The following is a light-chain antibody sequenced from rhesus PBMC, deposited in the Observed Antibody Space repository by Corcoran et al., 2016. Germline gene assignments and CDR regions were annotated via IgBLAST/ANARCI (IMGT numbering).Light chain of an antibody. CDR3: QHGYGTPLT. Sequence: DIQMTQSPSSLSASVGDRVTITCRASENVNNYLNWYQQKPVKAPKLLIYKASTLQSGVPSRFSGSGSGTDYTFTSSSLQPEDVATYYCQHGYGTPLTFGGGTKVELK. J-gene: IGKJ4*01. CDR1: ENVNNY. V-gene: IGKV1-74*01. CDR2: KAS.